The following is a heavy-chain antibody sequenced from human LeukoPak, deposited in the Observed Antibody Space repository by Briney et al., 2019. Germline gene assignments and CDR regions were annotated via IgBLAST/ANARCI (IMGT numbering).Heavy chain of an antibody. CDR1: GFSLSSYW. CDR2: IYYSGST. CDR3: ATSGHYYGQNDAFDI. V-gene: IGHV4-39*01. J-gene: IGHJ3*02. D-gene: IGHD3-10*01. Sequence: NPGGSLRLSSAASGFSLSSYWMSWVRQAPGKGLEWIGSIYYSGSTYYNPSLKSRVTISVDTSKNQFSLKLSSVTAADTAVYYCATSGHYYGQNDAFDIWGQGTMVTVSS.